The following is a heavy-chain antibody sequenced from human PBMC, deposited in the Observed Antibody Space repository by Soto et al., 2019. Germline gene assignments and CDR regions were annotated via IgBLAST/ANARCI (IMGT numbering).Heavy chain of an antibody. V-gene: IGHV3-33*01. Sequence: QVQLVESGGGVVQPGRSLRLSCAASGFTFSSYGMHWVRQAPGKGLEWVAVIWYDGSNKYYADSVKGRFTISRDNSKNTLYLQMNSLRAEDTAVYYCARDQIEPGYYYDSSGLSDAFDIWGQGTMVTVSS. D-gene: IGHD3-22*01. CDR3: ARDQIEPGYYYDSSGLSDAFDI. J-gene: IGHJ3*02. CDR1: GFTFSSYG. CDR2: IWYDGSNK.